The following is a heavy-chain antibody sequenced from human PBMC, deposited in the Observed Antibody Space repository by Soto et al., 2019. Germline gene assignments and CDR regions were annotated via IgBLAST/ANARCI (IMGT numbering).Heavy chain of an antibody. D-gene: IGHD5-18*01. CDR2: INHSGST. Sequence: LSLTCAVYGGYFSGYYWSWIRQPPGKGLEWIGEINHSGSTNYNPSLKSRVTISVDTSKNQFSLKLSSVTAADAAVYYCARGDGGYSYERGSLDYCGQGTLVTVSS. V-gene: IGHV4-34*01. CDR1: GGYFSGYY. CDR3: ARGDGGYSYERGSLDY. J-gene: IGHJ4*02.